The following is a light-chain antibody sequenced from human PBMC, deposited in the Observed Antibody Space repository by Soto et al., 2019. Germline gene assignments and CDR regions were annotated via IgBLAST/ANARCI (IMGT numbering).Light chain of an antibody. Sequence: DIQMTQSPSSVSASVGDRVTITCRASQGISSWLAWYQQKPGTAPNLLISAASSLQSGVPSRFSGSGSGTDFTLILSNLQPEDFAIYYCQQANRFPLTFGGGTKVEIK. V-gene: IGKV1-12*01. CDR2: AAS. CDR3: QQANRFPLT. CDR1: QGISSW. J-gene: IGKJ4*01.